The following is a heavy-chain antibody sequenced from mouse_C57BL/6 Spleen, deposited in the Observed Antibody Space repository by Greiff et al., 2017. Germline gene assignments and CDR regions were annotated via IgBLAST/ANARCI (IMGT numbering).Heavy chain of an antibody. CDR1: GYAFSSSW. CDR2: IYPGDGDT. Sequence: VKLMESGPELVKPGASVKISCKASGYAFSSSWMNWVKQRPGKGLEWIGRIYPGDGDTNYNGKFKGKATLTADKSSSTAYMQLSSLTSEDSAVYFCARFPLWAYWGQGTLVTVSA. V-gene: IGHV1-82*01. J-gene: IGHJ3*01. CDR3: ARFPLWAY. D-gene: IGHD1-1*02.